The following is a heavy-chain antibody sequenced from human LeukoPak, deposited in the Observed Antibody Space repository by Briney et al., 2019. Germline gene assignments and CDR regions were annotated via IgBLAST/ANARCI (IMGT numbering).Heavy chain of an antibody. CDR3: ARGDSGSKD. CDR1: GFTFSTCG. Sequence: PGGSLRLSCAASGFTFSTCGMHWVRQAPGKGLEWVSYISSDSATKYYADSVKGRFTISRDNAKDSLYLQMNSLRAEDTAVYYCARGDSGSKDWGQGTLVTVSS. V-gene: IGHV3-48*01. D-gene: IGHD5-12*01. CDR2: ISSDSATK. J-gene: IGHJ4*02.